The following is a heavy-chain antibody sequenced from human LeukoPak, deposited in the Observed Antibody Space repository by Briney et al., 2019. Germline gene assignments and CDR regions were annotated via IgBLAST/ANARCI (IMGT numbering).Heavy chain of an antibody. CDR1: GGSISSSSYY. J-gene: IGHJ3*02. CDR2: IYYSGST. Sequence: SETLSLTRTVSGGSISSSSYYWGWIRQPPGKGRGGIGGIYYSGSTYYHPSLKSRVTISVDTSKNQFSLKLSSVTAADTAVYYCARGVDYDFWSGYLGRNAFDIWGQGTMVTVSS. V-gene: IGHV4-39*07. D-gene: IGHD3-3*01. CDR3: ARGVDYDFWSGYLGRNAFDI.